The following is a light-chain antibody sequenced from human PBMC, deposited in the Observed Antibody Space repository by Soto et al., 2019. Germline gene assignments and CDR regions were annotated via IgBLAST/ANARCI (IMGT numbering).Light chain of an antibody. J-gene: IGKJ1*01. V-gene: IGKV1-5*03. CDR3: QQYNTYSWT. CDR1: QTISSW. Sequence: DIQMTQSPSTLSGSLVDRVTVTCRASQTISSWLAWYQQKPGKAPKLLIYKASTLKSGVPSRFSGSGSGTEFALNISSLQPDDFATYYCQQYNTYSWTFGQGTKVDI. CDR2: KAS.